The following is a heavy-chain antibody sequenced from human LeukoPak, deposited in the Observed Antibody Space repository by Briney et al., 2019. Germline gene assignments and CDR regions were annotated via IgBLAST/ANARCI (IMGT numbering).Heavy chain of an antibody. D-gene: IGHD3-22*01. Sequence: PSETLSLTCTVSGGSISSGSYYWSWIRQPAGKGLEWIGYIYYSGSTNYNPSLKSRVTISVDTSKNQFSLKLSSVTAADTAVYYCARISYYYDSSGYYPPKYYYYYYYMDVWGKGTTVTVSS. J-gene: IGHJ6*03. CDR1: GGSISSGSYY. V-gene: IGHV4-61*10. CDR3: ARISYYYDSSGYYPPKYYYYYYYMDV. CDR2: IYYSGST.